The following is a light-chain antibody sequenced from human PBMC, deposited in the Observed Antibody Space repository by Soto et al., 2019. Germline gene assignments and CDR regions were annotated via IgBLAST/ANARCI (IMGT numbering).Light chain of an antibody. CDR2: DGS. V-gene: IGKV3-11*01. J-gene: IGKJ5*01. CDR3: QQRTRSPIT. Sequence: EIVLTQSPATLSVSPGERVTLSCRASQNLHSFLNWYQQRPGQAPRPLIDDGSMRPAGVPDRISGDGSGTDYTLTIISLEPEDFALYYSQQRTRSPITFCQGTPLEI. CDR1: QNLHSF.